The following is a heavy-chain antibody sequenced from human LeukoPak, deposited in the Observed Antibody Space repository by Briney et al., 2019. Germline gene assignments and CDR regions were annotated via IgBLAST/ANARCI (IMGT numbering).Heavy chain of an antibody. CDR1: GGSFSGYY. V-gene: IGHV4-34*01. CDR3: ARGGICSSTSCYPRY. J-gene: IGHJ4*02. CDR2: INHSGST. Sequence: SETLSLTCAVYGGSFSGYYWSWIRQPPGKGLEWIGEINHSGSTNYNPSLTSRVTLSVDTSKNQFSLKLSSVTAADTAVYFCARGGICSSTSCYPRYWGQGTLVTVSS. D-gene: IGHD2-2*01.